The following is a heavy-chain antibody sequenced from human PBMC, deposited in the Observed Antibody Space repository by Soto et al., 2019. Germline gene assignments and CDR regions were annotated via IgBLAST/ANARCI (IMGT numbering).Heavy chain of an antibody. CDR1: GFLGSTRGVG. Sequence: QITLKEAGPTLVKPTQTLTLTCTFPGFLGSTRGVGVGWIRRPPGKALEWLALIYRDDDKRDRPCLKSRISLTEETSNSRVVLTLTNTDPVDTCIYYCAHKGDGYRGFKYWGRGTLVTVSS. V-gene: IGHV2-5*02. CDR2: IYRDDDK. D-gene: IGHD5-12*01. CDR3: AHKGDGYRGFKY. J-gene: IGHJ4*02.